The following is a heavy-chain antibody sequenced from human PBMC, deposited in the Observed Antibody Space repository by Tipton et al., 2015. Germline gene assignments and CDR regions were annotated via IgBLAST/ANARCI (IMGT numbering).Heavy chain of an antibody. D-gene: IGHD4-23*01. V-gene: IGHV4-61*01. J-gene: IGHJ4*02. CDR1: GGSVSSPSYY. Sequence: LRLSCAVSGGSVSSPSYYWSWIRQPPGKELQWIGYIQYSGGTNYNPSLESRVSMSVDTSKTQFSLEMRSVTATDTAVYYCARARGRHGGLFDSWGQGTLVTVSS. CDR3: ARARGRHGGLFDS. CDR2: IQYSGGT.